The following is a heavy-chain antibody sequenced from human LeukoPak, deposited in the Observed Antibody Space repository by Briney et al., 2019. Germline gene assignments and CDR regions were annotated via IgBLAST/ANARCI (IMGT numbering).Heavy chain of an antibody. CDR2: IHPNTGAT. D-gene: IGHD4-17*01. Sequence: ASVKVSCKTSGYTFSDYYTHWLQQAPGQGPEWMGWIHPNTGATHYVNKFQGRVTMSRDTSISTVFMDLSNLRSDDTAVYYCARVPRFGDLNFDSWGQGTLVTVSS. V-gene: IGHV1-2*02. J-gene: IGHJ4*02. CDR3: ARVPRFGDLNFDS. CDR1: GYTFSDYY.